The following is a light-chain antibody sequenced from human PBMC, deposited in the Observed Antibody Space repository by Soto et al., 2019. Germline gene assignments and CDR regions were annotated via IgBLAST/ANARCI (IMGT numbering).Light chain of an antibody. Sequence: ESVLTQSPGTLSLSPGERATLSCRASQSVSSNYLTWYQQKPGQAPRLLIYGASSRATGIPDRFSGSGSGTDFTLTISRLEPDDFAVYYCQHYGSSPFTFGPGTKVDIK. CDR1: QSVSSNY. J-gene: IGKJ3*01. CDR3: QHYGSSPFT. V-gene: IGKV3-20*01. CDR2: GAS.